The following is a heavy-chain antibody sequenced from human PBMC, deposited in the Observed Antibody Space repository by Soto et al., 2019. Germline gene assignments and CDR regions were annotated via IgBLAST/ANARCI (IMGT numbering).Heavy chain of an antibody. Sequence: QVQLVQSGAEVKTPGSSVKVSCTASGDTFNFYTLSWVRQAPGQGLEWMGRIIPMLGMSNYAQKFQGIVTMIADNFTRTVYMVLSGLRSEDTALYYCATNYGSGSTHFDNWGQGTLVTVSS. J-gene: IGHJ4*02. D-gene: IGHD3-10*01. CDR3: ATNYGSGSTHFDN. CDR1: GDTFNFYT. V-gene: IGHV1-69*02. CDR2: IIPMLGMS.